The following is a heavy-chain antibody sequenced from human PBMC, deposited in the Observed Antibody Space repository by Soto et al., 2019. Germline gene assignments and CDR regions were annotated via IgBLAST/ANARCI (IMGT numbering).Heavy chain of an antibody. CDR2: INHSGST. V-gene: IGHV4-34*01. D-gene: IGHD2-21*02. J-gene: IGHJ6*02. Sequence: SETLSLTCAVYGGSFSGYYWSWIRQPPGKGLEWIGEINHSGSTNYNPSLKSRVTISVDTSKNQFSLKLSSVTAADTAVYYCARGASRGGGDPVWGQGTTVTVSS. CDR3: ARGASRGGGDPV. CDR1: GGSFSGYY.